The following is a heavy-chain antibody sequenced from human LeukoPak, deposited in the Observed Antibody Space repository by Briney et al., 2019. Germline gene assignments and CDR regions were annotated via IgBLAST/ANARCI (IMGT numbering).Heavy chain of an antibody. CDR3: ARDPGHIVVVTAIYFDY. D-gene: IGHD2-21*02. CDR2: IKQDGSEK. J-gene: IGHJ4*02. CDR1: GYTFSSYW. Sequence: GGPLMLSCAASGYTFSSYWMIWVRQAPGKGLEWVANIKQDGSEKYYVDSVKGRFTISRDNAKNSLYLQMNSLRAEDTAVYYCARDPGHIVVVTAIYFDYWGQGTLVTVSS. V-gene: IGHV3-7*05.